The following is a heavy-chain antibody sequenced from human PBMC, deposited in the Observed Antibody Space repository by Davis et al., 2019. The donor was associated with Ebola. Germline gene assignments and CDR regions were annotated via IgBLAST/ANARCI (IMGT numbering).Heavy chain of an antibody. D-gene: IGHD2-8*02. CDR3: ARYRSPPGDFDS. V-gene: IGHV3-21*01. Sequence: PGGSLRLSCAASGFTFFDSSLNWVRQAPGKGLEWVSSMLVGSNHKYYADSVKGRFTISSDDAENSVYLHMNSLRVEDTAMYYCARYRSPPGDFDSWGRGTLVTVSS. CDR1: GFTFFDSS. J-gene: IGHJ4*02. CDR2: MLVGSNHK.